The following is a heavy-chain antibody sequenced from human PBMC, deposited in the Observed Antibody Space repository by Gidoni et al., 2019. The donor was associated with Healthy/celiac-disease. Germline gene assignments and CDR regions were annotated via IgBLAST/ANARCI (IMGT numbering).Heavy chain of an antibody. CDR1: GGSISSGSYY. D-gene: IGHD3-10*01. V-gene: IGHV4-61*02. CDR3: ARSGDGGFGAPRDYYYGMDV. CDR2: IYTSGST. Sequence: QVQLQESGPGLVKPSQTLSLTCPVSGGSISSGSYYWSWIRQPAGKGLEWIGRIYTSGSTNYNPSLKSRVTISVDTSKNQFSLKLSSVTAADTAVYYCARSGDGGFGAPRDYYYGMDVWGQGTTVTVSS. J-gene: IGHJ6*02.